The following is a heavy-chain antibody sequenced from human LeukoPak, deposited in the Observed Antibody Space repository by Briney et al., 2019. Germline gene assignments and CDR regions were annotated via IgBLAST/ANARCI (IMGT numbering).Heavy chain of an antibody. D-gene: IGHD5-12*01. CDR1: GFTFSSYE. Sequence: GGSLRLSCAASGFTFSSYEMNWVRQAPGKGLEWVSYISSGGSTIYYADSVKGRFTISRDNAKNSLYLQMNSLRAEDTAVYYCAKGRVVATITYGMDVWGQGTTVTVSS. V-gene: IGHV3-48*03. J-gene: IGHJ6*02. CDR2: ISSGGSTI. CDR3: AKGRVVATITYGMDV.